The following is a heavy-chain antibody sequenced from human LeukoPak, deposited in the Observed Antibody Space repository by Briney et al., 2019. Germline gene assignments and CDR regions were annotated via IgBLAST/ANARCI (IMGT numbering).Heavy chain of an antibody. CDR1: GGSISSYY. D-gene: IGHD3-10*01. V-gene: IGHV4-59*08. Sequence: SETLSLTCTVSGGSISSYYWSWIRQPPGKGLEWIGYIYYSGSTNYNPSLKSRVTISVDTSKNQFSLKLSSVTAADTAVYYCASLWFGGPSYYYYGMDVWGQGTTVTVSS. J-gene: IGHJ6*02. CDR2: IYYSGST. CDR3: ASLWFGGPSYYYYGMDV.